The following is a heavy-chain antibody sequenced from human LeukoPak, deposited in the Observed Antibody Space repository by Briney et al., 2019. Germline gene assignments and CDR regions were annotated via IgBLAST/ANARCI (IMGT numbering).Heavy chain of an antibody. CDR3: AKGIYQLLSGSDY. D-gene: IGHD2-2*01. CDR1: GFTFDDYA. Sequence: GGSLRPSCAASGFTFDDYAMHWVRQAPGKGLEWVSLISGDGGNTYYADSVKGRFTISRDNSKNSLYLQMNSLRTEDTALYYCAKGIYQLLSGSDYWGQGTLVTVSS. J-gene: IGHJ4*02. CDR2: ISGDGGNT. V-gene: IGHV3-43*02.